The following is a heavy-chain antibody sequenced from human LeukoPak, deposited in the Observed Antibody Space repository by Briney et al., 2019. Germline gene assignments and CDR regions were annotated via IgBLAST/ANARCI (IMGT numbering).Heavy chain of an antibody. V-gene: IGHV4-38-2*01. D-gene: IGHD2-2*01. CDR3: ARHSVPAAIDY. CDR1: GYSISSGYY. CDR2: IYHSGST. Sequence: SETLSLTCAVSGYSISSGYYWGWIRQPPGKGLEWIGSIYHSGSTYYNPSLKSRVTISVDTSKSQFSLKLSSVTAADTAVYYCARHSVPAAIDYWGQGTLVTVSS. J-gene: IGHJ4*02.